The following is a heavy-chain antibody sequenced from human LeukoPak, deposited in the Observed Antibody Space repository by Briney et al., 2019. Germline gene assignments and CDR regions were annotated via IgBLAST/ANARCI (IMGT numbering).Heavy chain of an antibody. CDR2: IYYSGST. CDR3: AKDDLQLIRRLGRNTEYYYYYYMDV. Sequence: SETLSLTCTVSGGSISSSSYYWGWTRQPPGKGLEWIGSIYYSGSTYYNPSLKSRVTISVDTSKNQFYMQLNSVTPEDTAVYYCAKDDLQLIRRLGRNTEYYYYYYMDVWGKGTTVTVSS. J-gene: IGHJ6*03. CDR1: GGSISSSSYY. V-gene: IGHV4-39*07. D-gene: IGHD6-13*01.